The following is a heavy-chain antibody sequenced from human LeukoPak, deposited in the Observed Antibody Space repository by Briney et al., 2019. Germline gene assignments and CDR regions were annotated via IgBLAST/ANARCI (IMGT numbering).Heavy chain of an antibody. V-gene: IGHV3-7*01. CDR2: IKRDGNEK. D-gene: IGHD3-16*01. Sequence: PGGSLRLSCAASGFTFSSYWMNWVRQAPGKGLEWVANIKRDGNEKNYVDSVKGRFTISRDNSNNTLYLQMNSLRPEDTAIYFCSREINPLGDDYIFLTWFFDLWGRGTLVTVSS. J-gene: IGHJ2*01. CDR1: GFTFSSYW. CDR3: SREINPLGDDYIFLTWFFDL.